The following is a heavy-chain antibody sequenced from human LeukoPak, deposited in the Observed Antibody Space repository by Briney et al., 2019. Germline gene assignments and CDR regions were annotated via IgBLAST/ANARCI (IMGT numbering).Heavy chain of an antibody. CDR1: GFTFSTYT. CDR2: ISSSSTYV. V-gene: IGHV3-21*01. Sequence: PGGSLRLSCVASGFTFSTYTMSWVRQAPGKGLEWVSSISSSSTYVYYADSVKGRFTISRDNAKNSLYLQMNSLRAEDTAVYYCARVAGYCSSTSNCYFDYWGQGTLVTVSS. J-gene: IGHJ4*02. CDR3: ARVAGYCSSTSNCYFDY. D-gene: IGHD2/OR15-2a*01.